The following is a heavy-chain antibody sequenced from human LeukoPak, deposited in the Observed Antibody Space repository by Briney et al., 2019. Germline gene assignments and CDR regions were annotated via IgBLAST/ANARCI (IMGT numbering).Heavy chain of an antibody. J-gene: IGHJ3*02. D-gene: IGHD2-21*02. CDR2: IRPIGDST. CDR3: ARDVPYCGGDCHDAFDI. Sequence: ASVKVSCKASGYTFTSYYMHWVGQAPGLGGEGMGIIRPIGDSTTYAQKFQGRVTMTRDMSTSTVYMELSSLRSEDTAVYYCARDVPYCGGDCHDAFDIWGQGTMVTVSS. V-gene: IGHV1-46*01. CDR1: GYTFTSYY.